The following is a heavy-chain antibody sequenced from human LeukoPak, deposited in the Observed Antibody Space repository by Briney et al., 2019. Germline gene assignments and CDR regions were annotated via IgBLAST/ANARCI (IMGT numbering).Heavy chain of an antibody. J-gene: IGHJ4*02. CDR2: IYYSGST. D-gene: IGHD4-17*01. CDR1: GGSISSSSYY. V-gene: IGHV4-30-4*08. Sequence: SETLSLTCTVSGGSISSSSYYWGWIRQPPGKGLEWIGYIYYSGSTYYNPSLKSRVTISVDTSKNQFSLKLSSVTAADTAVYYCARDVDGDRFDYWGQGTLVTVSS. CDR3: ARDVDGDRFDY.